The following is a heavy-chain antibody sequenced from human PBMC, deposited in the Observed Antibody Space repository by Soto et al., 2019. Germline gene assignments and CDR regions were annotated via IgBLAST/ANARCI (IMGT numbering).Heavy chain of an antibody. J-gene: IGHJ6*02. CDR1: GFTFSSYA. D-gene: IGHD6-13*01. Sequence: QVQLVESGGGVVQPGRSLRLSCAASGFTFSSYAMHWVRQAPGKGLEWVAVISYDGSNKYYADSVKGRFTISRDNSKNTLYLKRNSLRAEDPAVYYCASGSSSGYEPYSSGMDVWGQGTTVTVSS. CDR3: ASGSSSGYEPYSSGMDV. V-gene: IGHV3-30-3*01. CDR2: ISYDGSNK.